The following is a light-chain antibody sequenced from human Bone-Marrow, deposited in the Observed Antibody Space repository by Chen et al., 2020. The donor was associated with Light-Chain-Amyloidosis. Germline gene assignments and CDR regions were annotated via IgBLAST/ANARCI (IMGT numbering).Light chain of an antibody. V-gene: IGLV3-25*03. CDR2: RDS. CDR1: DLPTKY. J-gene: IGLJ2*01. CDR3: QSADSSGTYEVI. Sequence: SYELTQPPSVSVSPGQTARITCSGDDLPTKYAYWYQQKPGQAPVLVIPRDSGRPSGISERFSGSSSGTTATLTSSGVQAEDEADYHCQSADSSGTYEVIFGGGTKLTVL.